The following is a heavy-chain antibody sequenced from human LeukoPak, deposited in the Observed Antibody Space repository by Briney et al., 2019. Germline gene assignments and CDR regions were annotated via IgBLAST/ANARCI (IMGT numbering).Heavy chain of an antibody. CDR3: ARVKEVPVAGLGVLDH. CDR2: VNLQGST. CDR1: GGFITQTNY. J-gene: IGHJ4*02. V-gene: IGHV4-4*02. Sequence: PSETLSLTWGVSGGFITQTNYWTWVRQPPGKGLEWIGEVNLQGSTNYNPSLMGRVAISVDKSENHVSLHLTSVTAADTAVYYCARVKEVPVAGLGVLDHWGQGTLVTVSS. D-gene: IGHD6-19*01.